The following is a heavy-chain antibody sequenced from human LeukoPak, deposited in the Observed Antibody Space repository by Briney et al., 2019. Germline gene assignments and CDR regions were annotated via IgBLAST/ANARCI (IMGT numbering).Heavy chain of an antibody. D-gene: IGHD5-18*01. CDR2: IYYSKNT. CDR3: VSHRGFSYGYLDY. J-gene: IGHJ4*02. CDR1: GGSNSSSSAY. V-gene: IGHV4-39*01. Sequence: PSETLSLTRTVSGGSNSSSSAYWRWIRQPPGKGLEWIGSIYYSKNTYYNPSLKSRVTISADTSKNQFSLTLGSVSATDTAVYYCVSHRGFSYGYLDYWGQGTLVTVSS.